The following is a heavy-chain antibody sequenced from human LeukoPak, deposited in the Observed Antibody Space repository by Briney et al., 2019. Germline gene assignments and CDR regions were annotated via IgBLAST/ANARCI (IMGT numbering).Heavy chain of an antibody. CDR3: ARERVNIGDSYYFDY. CDR1: GYTFTSYG. CDR2: ISAYNGNT. D-gene: IGHD2-21*02. Sequence: ASVKVSCNASGYTFTSYGISWVRQAPGQGLEWMGWISAYNGNTNYAQKLQGRVTMTTDTSTSTAYMELRSLRSDDTAVYYCARERVNIGDSYYFDYWGQGTLVTVSS. V-gene: IGHV1-18*01. J-gene: IGHJ4*02.